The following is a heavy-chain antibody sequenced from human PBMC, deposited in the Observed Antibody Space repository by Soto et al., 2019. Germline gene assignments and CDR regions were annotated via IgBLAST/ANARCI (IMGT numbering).Heavy chain of an antibody. CDR3: ARDMSPITIFGVVITVWSYYYGMDV. J-gene: IGHJ6*02. V-gene: IGHV1-2*02. Sequence: GASVKVSCKASGYTFTGYDMHWVRQAPGQGLEWMGWINPNSSGTNYAQKFQGRVTMTRDTSISTAYMELSRLRSDDTAVYYCARDMSPITIFGVVITVWSYYYGMDVWGQGTTVTVSS. CDR1: GYTFTGYD. D-gene: IGHD3-3*01. CDR2: INPNSSGT.